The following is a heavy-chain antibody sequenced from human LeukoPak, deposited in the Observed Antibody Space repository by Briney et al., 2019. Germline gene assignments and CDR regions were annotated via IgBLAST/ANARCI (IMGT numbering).Heavy chain of an antibody. CDR2: ISWNSGSI. D-gene: IGHD3-22*01. J-gene: IGHJ4*02. V-gene: IGHV3-9*01. CDR1: GFTFDDYA. CDR3: AKAYYDSSGYYYVGSFFDY. Sequence: GGSLRLSCAASGFTFDDYAMHWVRQAPGKGLEWVSGISWNSGSIGYADSVEGRFTISRDNAKNSLYLQMNSLRAEDTALYYCAKAYYDSSGYYYVGSFFDYWGQGTLVTVSS.